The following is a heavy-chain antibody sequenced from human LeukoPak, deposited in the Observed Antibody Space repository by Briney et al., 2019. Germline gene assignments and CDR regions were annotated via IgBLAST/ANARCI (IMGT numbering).Heavy chain of an antibody. CDR2: INHRGST. V-gene: IGHV4-34*01. CDR1: GGSFSGYY. J-gene: IGHJ6*03. D-gene: IGHD4-17*01. Sequence: PSETLSLTCAVYGGSFSGYYWSWIRQPPGKGLEWIGEINHRGSTNYNPSLKSRVTISVDTSKNQFSLKLSSVTAADTAVYYCARTGYDYGDYPASWLYRHYYYYYYMDVWGKGTTVTVSS. CDR3: ARTGYDYGDYPASWLYRHYYYYYYMDV.